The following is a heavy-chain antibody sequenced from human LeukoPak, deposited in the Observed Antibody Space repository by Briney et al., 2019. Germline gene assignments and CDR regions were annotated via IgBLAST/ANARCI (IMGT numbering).Heavy chain of an antibody. Sequence: SETLSLTCTVSGGSISSYYWSWIRQPPGKGLEWIGYIYYSGSTNYNPFLKSRVTISVDTSKNQFSLKLSSVTAADTAVYYCARGSLRYFDWLYTLGYYFDYWGQGTLVTVSS. V-gene: IGHV4-59*01. CDR3: ARGSLRYFDWLYTLGYYFDY. D-gene: IGHD3-9*01. J-gene: IGHJ4*02. CDR1: GGSISSYY. CDR2: IYYSGST.